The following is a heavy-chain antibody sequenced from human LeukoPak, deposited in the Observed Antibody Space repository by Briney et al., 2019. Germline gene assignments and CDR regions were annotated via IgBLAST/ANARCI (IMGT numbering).Heavy chain of an antibody. D-gene: IGHD3-16*02. CDR3: ARERAERGDYVWGSYRRGEPFDY. Sequence: SETLSLTCTVSGGSISSYYWSWIRQPAGKGLEWIGRIYTSGSTNYNPSLKSRVTMSVDTSKNQFSLKLSSVTAADTAVYYCARERAERGDYVWGSYRRGEPFDYWSQGTLVTVSS. CDR1: GGSISSYY. V-gene: IGHV4-4*07. CDR2: IYTSGST. J-gene: IGHJ4*02.